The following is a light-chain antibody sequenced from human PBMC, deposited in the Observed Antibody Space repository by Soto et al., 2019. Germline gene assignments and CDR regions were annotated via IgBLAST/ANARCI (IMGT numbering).Light chain of an antibody. Sequence: QPVVTQPPSVSGAPGQRVTISCTGSSSNIGAGYDVYWYQQFSGTAPKLLIYGNSNRPSGVPDRFSGSKSGTSASLAITGLQAEDEADYYCQSYDSSLSGYVVFGGGTKLTVL. CDR1: SSNIGAGYD. J-gene: IGLJ2*01. CDR3: QSYDSSLSGYVV. CDR2: GNS. V-gene: IGLV1-40*01.